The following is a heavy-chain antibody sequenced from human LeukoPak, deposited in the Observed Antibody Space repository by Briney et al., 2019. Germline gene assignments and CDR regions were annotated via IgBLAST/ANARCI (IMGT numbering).Heavy chain of an antibody. J-gene: IGHJ4*02. CDR2: IYPRDGST. D-gene: IGHD2-2*01. CDR1: GYTFTSNY. V-gene: IGHV1-46*01. Sequence: ASVKVSCKASGYTFTSNYIHWVRQAPGQGLEWMGMIYPRDGSTSYAQKFQGRVTMTRDTSTSTVYMELSSLRSEDTAVYYCARDDSSTSCLDYWGQGTLVTVSS. CDR3: ARDDSSTSCLDY.